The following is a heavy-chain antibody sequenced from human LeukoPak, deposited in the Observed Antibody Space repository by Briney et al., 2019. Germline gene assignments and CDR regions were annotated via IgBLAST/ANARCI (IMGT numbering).Heavy chain of an antibody. CDR2: ISGSGGRT. CDR1: GFTFSSYA. J-gene: IGHJ4*02. CDR3: AKGYTMIVVVIPYYFDY. V-gene: IGHV3-23*01. Sequence: GGXLRLSCAASGFTFSSYAMRWVRQAPGKGLEWVSAISGSGGRTYYADSVKGGFTISRDNSKKTVYMEMNSLRDEDTAVYYCAKGYTMIVVVIPYYFDYWGQGTLVTVSS. D-gene: IGHD3-22*01.